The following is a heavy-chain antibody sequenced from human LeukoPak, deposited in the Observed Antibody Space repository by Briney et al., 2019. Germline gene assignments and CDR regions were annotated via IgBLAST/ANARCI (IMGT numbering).Heavy chain of an antibody. CDR2: IYYSGST. CDR3: ARSLGFYYYYMDV. D-gene: IGHD1-26*01. V-gene: IGHV4-39*01. CDR1: GGSISSSSYD. J-gene: IGHJ6*03. Sequence: SETLSLTCTVSGGSISSSSYDWGWIRQPPGKGLEWIGSIYYSGSTYYNPSLKSRVTISVDTSKNQFSLKLSSVTAADTAVYYCARSLGFYYYYMDVWGKGTTVTVSS.